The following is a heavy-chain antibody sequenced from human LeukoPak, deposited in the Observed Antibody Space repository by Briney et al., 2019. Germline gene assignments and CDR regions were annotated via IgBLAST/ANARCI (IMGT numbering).Heavy chain of an antibody. CDR1: GFMFSSNW. J-gene: IGHJ4*02. V-gene: IGHV3-7*03. D-gene: IGHD5-24*01. CDR2: IKEDGTET. CDR3: AKEGRSLQTY. Sequence: GGSLRLSCAASGFMFSSNWMSWVSLAPRKGLEWVANIKEDGTETYYVDSVKGRFTISRDNAKNSLYLQMNSLRVEDTAVYYCAKEGRSLQTYWGQGTLVTVSS.